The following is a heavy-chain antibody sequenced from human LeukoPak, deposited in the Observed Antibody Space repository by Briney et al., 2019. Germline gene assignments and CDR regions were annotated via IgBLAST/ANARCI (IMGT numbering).Heavy chain of an antibody. J-gene: IGHJ4*02. CDR1: GYTFTSYY. Sequence: GASVKVSCKASGYTFTSYYMHWMRQAPGQGPERMGIINPRGGSTDYAQKFQGRVTMTSDTSTSTVYMELHSLRSEDTAVYYCARVGGYYFPSDYWGQGTLVTVSS. D-gene: IGHD2-15*01. CDR3: ARVGGYYFPSDY. V-gene: IGHV1-46*01. CDR2: INPRGGST.